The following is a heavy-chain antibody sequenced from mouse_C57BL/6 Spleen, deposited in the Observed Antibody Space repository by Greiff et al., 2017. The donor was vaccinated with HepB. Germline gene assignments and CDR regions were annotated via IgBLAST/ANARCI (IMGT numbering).Heavy chain of an antibody. CDR3: ASPRYGNPYYYAMDY. D-gene: IGHD2-10*02. Sequence: VKLMESGPELVKPGASVKISCKASGYAFSSSWMNWVKRRPGKGLEWIGRIYPGDGDTNYNGKFKGKATLTADKSSSTAYMQLSSLTSEDSAVYFCASPRYGNPYYYAMDYWGQGTSVTVSS. V-gene: IGHV1-82*01. CDR1: GYAFSSSW. CDR2: IYPGDGDT. J-gene: IGHJ4*01.